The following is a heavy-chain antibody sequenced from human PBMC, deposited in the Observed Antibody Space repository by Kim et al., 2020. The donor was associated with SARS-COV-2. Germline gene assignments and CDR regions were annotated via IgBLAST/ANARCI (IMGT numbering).Heavy chain of an antibody. J-gene: IGHJ4*02. CDR3: AREYSSGWPFDY. Sequence: SETLSLTCTVSGGSISSYYWSWIRQPPGKGLEWIGYIYYSGSTNYNPSLKSRPTITVDTSNNQFSLKLSSVTAADKAAYYCAREYSSGWPFDYWGQGTLV. CDR2: IYYSGST. V-gene: IGHV4-59*01. D-gene: IGHD6-19*01. CDR1: GGSISSYY.